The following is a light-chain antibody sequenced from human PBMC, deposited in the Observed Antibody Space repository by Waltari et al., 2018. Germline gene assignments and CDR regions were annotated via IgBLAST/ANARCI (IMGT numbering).Light chain of an antibody. CDR2: GTS. CDR3: QQYGNSPMYT. CDR1: QSVSNNF. J-gene: IGKJ2*01. Sequence: ELVLTQSPGTLSLSPGEGATLSCRASQSVSNNFLAWYQQKPGLAPRLLIYGTSTRATGIPDRFSGSGSGTDFTLTISRLEPEDFAVYYCQQYGNSPMYTFGQGTKLEIK. V-gene: IGKV3-20*01.